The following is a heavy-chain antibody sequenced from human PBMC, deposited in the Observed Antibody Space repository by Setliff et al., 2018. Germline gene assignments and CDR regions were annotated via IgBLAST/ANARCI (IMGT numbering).Heavy chain of an antibody. CDR2: IYHSGSA. J-gene: IGHJ4*02. CDR3: ASYDSPSSSWDY. V-gene: IGHV4-30-4*08. Sequence: SETLSLTCTVSGDSISSGDYFWSWIRQPPGKGLEWIAYIYHSGSAYYNPSLKSRVTMSVDTSKNQFSLKLSSVTAADTAVYYCASYDSPSSSWDYWGQGTLVTVSS. D-gene: IGHD6-13*01. CDR1: GDSISSGDYF.